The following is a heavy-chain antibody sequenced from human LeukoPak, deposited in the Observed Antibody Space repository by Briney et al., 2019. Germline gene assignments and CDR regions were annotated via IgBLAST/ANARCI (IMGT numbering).Heavy chain of an antibody. CDR2: INQDGSGT. CDR1: GFTFSTYF. D-gene: IGHD7-27*01. V-gene: IGHV3-7*01. CDR3: VRDLGHSRHYFEY. J-gene: IGHJ4*02. Sequence: GGSLRLSCAASGFTFSTYFMNWVRQTPGRGLEWMACINQDGSGTYYVDSVRGRFTISRDNTKNSVYLQMNSLRAEDTAVYYRVRDLGHSRHYFEYWGQGALVTVSS.